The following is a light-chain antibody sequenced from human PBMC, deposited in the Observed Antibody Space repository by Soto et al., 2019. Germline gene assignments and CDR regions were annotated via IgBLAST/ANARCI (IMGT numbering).Light chain of an antibody. J-gene: IGKJ1*01. Sequence: IVMPQSPSTLSVSPGERATLSCIASQSVSSNLAWYQQKPGQAPRLLIYGASTRATGIPARFSGSGSGTEFTLTISSLQSEDFAVYYCQQYNNWPPVTFGQGTKVDI. CDR1: QSVSSN. V-gene: IGKV3-15*01. CDR3: QQYNNWPPVT. CDR2: GAS.